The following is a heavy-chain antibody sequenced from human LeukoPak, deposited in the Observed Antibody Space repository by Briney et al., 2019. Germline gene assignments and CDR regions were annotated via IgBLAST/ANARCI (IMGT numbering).Heavy chain of an antibody. J-gene: IGHJ4*02. D-gene: IGHD6-19*01. CDR2: ISYDGSNK. CDR3: AKDSGSGWYLGYYFDC. CDR1: GFTFSSYG. Sequence: PGRSLRLSCAASGFTFSSYGMHWVRQAPGKGLEWVAVISYDGSNKYYADSVKGRFTISRDNSKNTLYLQMNSLRAEDTAVYYCAKDSGSGWYLGYYFDCWGQGTLVTVSS. V-gene: IGHV3-30*18.